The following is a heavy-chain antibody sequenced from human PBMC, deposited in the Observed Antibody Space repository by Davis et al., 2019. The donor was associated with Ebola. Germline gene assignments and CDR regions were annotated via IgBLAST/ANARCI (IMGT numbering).Heavy chain of an antibody. CDR3: ARWGSGWYYYYYGMDV. J-gene: IGHJ6*02. CDR2: ISTSGTTT. D-gene: IGHD6-19*01. V-gene: IGHV3-48*03. CDR1: GFTFSSHE. Sequence: PGGSLRLSCAASGFTFSSHEMNWVRQAPGKGLEWVSYISTSGTTTSYADSVRGRFTISRDNTKNSLYLQMNSLRAEDTAVYYCARWGSGWYYYYYGMDVWGQGTTVTVSS.